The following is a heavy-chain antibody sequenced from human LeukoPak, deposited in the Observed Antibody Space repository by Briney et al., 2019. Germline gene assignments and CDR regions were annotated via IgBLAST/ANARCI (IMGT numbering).Heavy chain of an antibody. CDR3: ARGAAGYGSGSYYNGLGDV. Sequence: SVKVSCKASGGTFSSYAISWVRQAPGQGLEWMGGIIPIFGTANYAQKFQGRVTITADESTSTAYMELSRLRSDDTAGYYCARGAAGYGSGSYYNGLGDVWGKGTTVTVSS. V-gene: IGHV1-69*13. CDR2: IIPIFGTA. D-gene: IGHD3-10*01. CDR1: GGTFSSYA. J-gene: IGHJ6*04.